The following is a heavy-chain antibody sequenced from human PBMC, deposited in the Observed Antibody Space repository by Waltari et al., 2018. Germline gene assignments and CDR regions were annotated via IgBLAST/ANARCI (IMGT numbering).Heavy chain of an antibody. CDR1: GFTFSNYA. CDR2: FSRSDSCT. J-gene: IGHJ4*02. D-gene: IGHD2-15*01. CDR3: AKALLEANNFDS. V-gene: IGHV3-23*01. Sequence: EVQLLESGGGLVQPGGSLRLSCAASGFTFSNYAMNWVRQAPGKGLEWVSGFSRSDSCTYYADSVKGRFTISRDNSKNTVFLQMSSLRAEDTAVYYCAKALLEANNFDSWGQGTLVTVSA.